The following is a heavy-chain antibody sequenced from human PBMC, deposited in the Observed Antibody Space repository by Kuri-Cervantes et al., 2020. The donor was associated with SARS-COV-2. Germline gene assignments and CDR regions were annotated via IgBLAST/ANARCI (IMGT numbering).Heavy chain of an antibody. CDR1: GFTFSGSA. Sequence: LSLTCAASGFTFSGSAMHWVRQASGKGLEWVGRIRSKANSYATAYAASVKGRFTISRDDSKNTAYLQMNSLKTEDTAVYYCTRHNYDILTGDLYYYYGMDVWGQGTTVTVSS. CDR3: TRHNYDILTGDLYYYYGMDV. J-gene: IGHJ6*02. D-gene: IGHD3-9*01. CDR2: IRSKANSYAT. V-gene: IGHV3-73*01.